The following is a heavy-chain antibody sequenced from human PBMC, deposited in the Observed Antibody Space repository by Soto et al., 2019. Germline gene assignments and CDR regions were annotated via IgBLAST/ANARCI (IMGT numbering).Heavy chain of an antibody. V-gene: IGHV5-10-1*01. CDR1: GYSFTSYW. CDR2: IDPSDSYT. J-gene: IGHJ4*02. D-gene: IGHD3-22*01. Sequence: PGESLKISCKGSGYSFTSYWISWVRQMPGKGLEWMGRIDPSDSYTNYSPSFQGHVTISADKSISTAYLQWSSLKASDTAMYYCVIRRDDSRGNNFACWGQGTLVTVAS. CDR3: VIRRDDSRGNNFAC.